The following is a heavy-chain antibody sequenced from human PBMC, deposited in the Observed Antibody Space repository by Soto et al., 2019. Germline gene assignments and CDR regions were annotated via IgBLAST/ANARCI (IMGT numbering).Heavy chain of an antibody. Sequence: GASVKVSCKASGYTFTSYDINWVRQATGQGLEWMGWMNPNSGNTGYAQKFQGGVTMTRNTSISTAYMELSSLRSEDTAVYYCARGLRYFDWLLPYGMDVWGQGTTVTVSS. J-gene: IGHJ6*02. CDR2: MNPNSGNT. V-gene: IGHV1-8*01. D-gene: IGHD3-9*01. CDR3: ARGLRYFDWLLPYGMDV. CDR1: GYTFTSYD.